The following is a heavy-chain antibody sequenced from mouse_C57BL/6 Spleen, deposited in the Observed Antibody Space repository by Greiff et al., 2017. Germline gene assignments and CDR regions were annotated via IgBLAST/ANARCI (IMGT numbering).Heavy chain of an antibody. CDR3: TRTLLRSSRYFDV. CDR2: IDPETGGT. Sequence: QVQLKQSGAELVRPGASVTLSCKASGYTFTDYEMHWVKQTPVHGLEWIGAIDPETGGTAYNQKFKGKAILTADKSSSTAYMELRSLTSEDSAVYYCTRTLLRSSRYFDVWGTGTTVTVSS. J-gene: IGHJ1*03. CDR1: GYTFTDYE. V-gene: IGHV1-15*01. D-gene: IGHD1-3*01.